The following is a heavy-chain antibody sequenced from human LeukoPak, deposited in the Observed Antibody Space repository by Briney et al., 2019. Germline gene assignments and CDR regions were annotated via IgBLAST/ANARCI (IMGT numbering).Heavy chain of an antibody. D-gene: IGHD4-17*01. J-gene: IGHJ3*02. V-gene: IGHV3-48*03. CDR1: GFAFRSYE. CDR2: ISTSVSTI. Sequence: PEGSLRLSCAASGFAFRSYEMNWVRQAPGKGLEGGSCISTSVSTIYYGDSVKGRFTLSRDNAKNSLFLQMNILRAEDTAVYYCARGSDYGVGAFDIWGQGTMVTVSS. CDR3: ARGSDYGVGAFDI.